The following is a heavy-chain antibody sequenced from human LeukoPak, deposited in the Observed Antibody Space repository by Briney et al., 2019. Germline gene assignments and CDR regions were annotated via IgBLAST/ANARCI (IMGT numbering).Heavy chain of an antibody. J-gene: IGHJ4*02. Sequence: PSETLSLTCAVYGGSFSNYYWSWIRQPPGKGLERIGEINHSGSTNYNPSLKSRVTISIDTSKNHFSLKLSSVTAADTAVFYCARGPDYDSSGYYYGGGFDYWGQGTLVTVSS. D-gene: IGHD3-22*01. V-gene: IGHV4-34*01. CDR3: ARGPDYDSSGYYYGGGFDY. CDR1: GGSFSNYY. CDR2: INHSGST.